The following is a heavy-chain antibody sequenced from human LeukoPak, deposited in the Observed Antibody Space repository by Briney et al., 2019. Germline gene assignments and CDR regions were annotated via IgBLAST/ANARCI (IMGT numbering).Heavy chain of an antibody. V-gene: IGHV3-21*01. CDR1: GFTFSSYS. CDR3: ASSAIAVAAHWYWFDP. D-gene: IGHD6-19*01. Sequence: GGSLRLSCAASGFTFSSYSMNWVRQAPGKGLEWVSSISSSSSYIYYADSVKGRFTISRENAKNSLYLQMNSLRAEDTAVYYCASSAIAVAAHWYWFDPWGQGTLVTVSS. J-gene: IGHJ5*02. CDR2: ISSSSSYI.